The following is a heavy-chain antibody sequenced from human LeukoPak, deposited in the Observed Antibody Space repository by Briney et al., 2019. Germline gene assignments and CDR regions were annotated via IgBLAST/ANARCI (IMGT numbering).Heavy chain of an antibody. J-gene: IGHJ6*03. CDR2: IRYDGSNK. Sequence: PGGSLRLSCAASGFTFSSYGMHWVRQAPGKGLEWVAFIRYDGSNKYYADSVKGRFTISRDNSKNTLYLQMNSLRAEDTAVYYCAKDSYNNYYYYYYMDVWGKGTTVTVSS. V-gene: IGHV3-30*02. CDR3: AKDSYNNYYYYYYMDV. CDR1: GFTFSSYG. D-gene: IGHD5-24*01.